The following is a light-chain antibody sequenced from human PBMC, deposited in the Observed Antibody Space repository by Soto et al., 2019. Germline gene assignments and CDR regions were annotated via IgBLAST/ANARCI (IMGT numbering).Light chain of an antibody. CDR3: QQYGSSGT. CDR2: GAS. J-gene: IGKJ1*01. CDR1: QSVSNNY. Sequence: EIVLTQSPDTVSVSPGERATLSCRASQSVSNNYLAWYQQKPGQAPRLLIYGASNRATGIPDRFSGSGSGTDFTLTISRLEPEDFAVYYCQQYGSSGTFGQGTKVDIK. V-gene: IGKV3-20*01.